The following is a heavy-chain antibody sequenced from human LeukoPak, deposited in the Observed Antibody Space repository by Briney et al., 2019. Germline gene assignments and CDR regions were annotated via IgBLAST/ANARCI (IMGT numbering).Heavy chain of an antibody. J-gene: IGHJ6*02. V-gene: IGHV3-73*01. CDR3: ARRLTSGRGYGLDV. D-gene: IGHD3-10*01. Sequence: PGGSLRLSCAASGFIFSGSTMHWVRQASGKGLEWVVHIRSKAKSYATAYAASVKGRFTISRDDSKNTAYLQMNSLKSEDTAVYYCARRLTSGRGYGLDVWGQGTTVTVSS. CDR1: GFIFSGST. CDR2: IRSKAKSYAT.